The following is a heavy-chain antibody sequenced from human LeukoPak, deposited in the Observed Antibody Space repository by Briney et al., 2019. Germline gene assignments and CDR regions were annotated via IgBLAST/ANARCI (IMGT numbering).Heavy chain of an antibody. V-gene: IGHV1-18*04. CDR3: ARVGGSGSYYKWYYYYYMDV. Sequence: ASVKVSCKASGYTFTGYYMHWVRQAPGQGLEWMGWISAYNGNTNYAQKLQGRVTMTTDTSTSTAYMELRSLRSDDTAVYYCARVGGSGSYYKWYYYYYMDVWGEGTTVTVSS. D-gene: IGHD3-10*01. J-gene: IGHJ6*03. CDR2: ISAYNGNT. CDR1: GYTFTGYY.